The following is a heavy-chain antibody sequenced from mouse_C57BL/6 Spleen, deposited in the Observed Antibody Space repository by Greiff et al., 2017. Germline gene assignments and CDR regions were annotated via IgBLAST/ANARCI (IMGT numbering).Heavy chain of an antibody. J-gene: IGHJ3*01. Sequence: VKLMESGAELVRPGTSVKVSCKASGYAFTNYLIEWVKQRPGQGLEWIGVINPGSGGTNYNEKFKGKATLTADQSSSTAYRQLSSLTSEDSAVYFCARRGDYYGSSLAYWGQGTLVTVSA. D-gene: IGHD1-1*01. CDR2: INPGSGGT. V-gene: IGHV1-54*01. CDR3: ARRGDYYGSSLAY. CDR1: GYAFTNYL.